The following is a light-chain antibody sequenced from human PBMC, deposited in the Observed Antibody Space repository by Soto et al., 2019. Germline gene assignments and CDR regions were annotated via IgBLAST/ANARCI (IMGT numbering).Light chain of an antibody. CDR2: GTS. CDR3: QQYNNWPRT. J-gene: IGKJ1*01. CDR1: QSVNSN. V-gene: IGKV3-15*01. Sequence: EIVMTQSPSTLSLSPGERATLSCGASQSVNSNLAWYQQKAGQAPRLLIYGTSTRATGIPARFSGSGYGTDFNLTISSLQFEDFAVYYCQQYNNWPRTFGQGTKVDIK.